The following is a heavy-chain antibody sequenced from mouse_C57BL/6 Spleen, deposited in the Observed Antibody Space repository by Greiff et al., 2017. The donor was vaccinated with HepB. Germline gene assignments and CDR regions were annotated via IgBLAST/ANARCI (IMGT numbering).Heavy chain of an antibody. CDR3: ARERPYSNYAMDY. CDR1: GYSITSGYY. J-gene: IGHJ4*01. V-gene: IGHV3-6*01. CDR2: ISYDGSN. Sequence: VQLKQSGPGLVKPSQSLSLTCSVTGYSITSGYYWNWIRQFPGNKLEWMGYISYDGSNNYNPSLKNRISITRDTSKNQFFLKLNSVTTEDTATYYCARERPYSNYAMDYWGQGTSVTVSS. D-gene: IGHD2-5*01.